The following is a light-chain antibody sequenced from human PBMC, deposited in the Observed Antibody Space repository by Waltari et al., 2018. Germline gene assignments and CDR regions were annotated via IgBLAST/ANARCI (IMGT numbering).Light chain of an antibody. Sequence: QSSLTQPPSVSGPSVQSLTIPCTGTRSDFGDYNYVSWSQQHPGQAPNLMIYDVSKRPSGVSNRCAGSMSGNTASLTISGLQAEDEADYYCGSYTGSSTWVFGGGTKLTVL. CDR1: RSDFGDYNY. CDR3: GSYTGSSTWV. J-gene: IGLJ3*02. V-gene: IGLV2-14*03. CDR2: DVS.